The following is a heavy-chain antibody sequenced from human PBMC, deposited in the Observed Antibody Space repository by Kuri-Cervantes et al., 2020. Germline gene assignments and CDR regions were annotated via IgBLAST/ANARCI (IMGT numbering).Heavy chain of an antibody. D-gene: IGHD3-10*01. CDR1: GYTFTSYY. V-gene: IGHV1-2*02. CDR3: SRGLYGAGSYYHYLDY. Sequence: ASVKVSCKASGYTFTSYYMHWVRQAPGQGPEWMGWINPKTGGTYYAQKFQGRVSMTRNTSTSIAYMDLRGLRSDDTAVYYCSRGLYGAGSYYHYLDYWGQGILVTVSS. J-gene: IGHJ4*02. CDR2: INPKTGGT.